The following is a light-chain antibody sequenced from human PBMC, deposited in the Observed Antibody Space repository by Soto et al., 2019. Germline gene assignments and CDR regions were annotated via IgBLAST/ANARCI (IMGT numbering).Light chain of an antibody. Sequence: QLVLTQSPSASASLGASVKLTCTLSSGHSSYAIAWHQQQPEKGPRYLMKLNSDGSHSKGDGIPDRFSGSSSGAERYLTISSLQSEDEAVYYCQTWGTGIQGVFGGGTKLTVL. CDR3: QTWGTGIQGV. CDR2: LNSDGSH. CDR1: SGHSSYA. V-gene: IGLV4-69*01. J-gene: IGLJ3*02.